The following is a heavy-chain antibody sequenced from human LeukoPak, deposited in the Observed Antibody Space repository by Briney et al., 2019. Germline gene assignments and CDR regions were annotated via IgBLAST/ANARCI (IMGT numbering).Heavy chain of an antibody. V-gene: IGHV3-21*01. CDR2: ISSGSSYI. CDR3: ARDSPYYYDSSGPMRGDY. CDR1: GFTFSSYS. Sequence: TGGSLRLSCAASGFTFSSYSMNWVRQAPGKGLEWVSSISSGSSYIYYADSVKGRFTISRDNAKNSLYLQMNSLRAEDTAVYYCARDSPYYYDSSGPMRGDYWGQGTLVTVSS. J-gene: IGHJ4*02. D-gene: IGHD3-22*01.